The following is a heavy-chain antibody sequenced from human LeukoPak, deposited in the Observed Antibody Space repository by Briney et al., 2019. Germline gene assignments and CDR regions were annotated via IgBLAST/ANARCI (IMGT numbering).Heavy chain of an antibody. CDR2: IYTSGST. CDR3: ATDYGGNFAIRI. V-gene: IGHV4-61*02. Sequence: SQTLSLTCTVSGGSISSGSCYWSWIRQPAGKGLEWIGRIYTSGSTNYNPSLKSRVTISVDTSKNQFSLKLSSVTAADTAVYYCATDYGGNFAIRIWGQGTLVTVSS. CDR1: GGSISSGSCY. D-gene: IGHD4-23*01. J-gene: IGHJ4*02.